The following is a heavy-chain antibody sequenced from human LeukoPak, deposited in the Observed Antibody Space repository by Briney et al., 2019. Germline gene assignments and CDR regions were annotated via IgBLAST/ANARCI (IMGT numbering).Heavy chain of an antibody. J-gene: IGHJ5*02. CDR3: ARGPRGKYQLLSATLDWFDP. CDR1: GFTFSSYS. CDR2: ISSSSSYI. D-gene: IGHD2-2*01. V-gene: IGHV3-21*01. Sequence: GGSLRLSCAASGFTFSSYSMNWVRQAPGKGLEWGSSISSSSSYIYYADSVKGRFTISRDNAKNSLYLQMNSLRAEDTAVYYCARGPRGKYQLLSATLDWFDPWGQGTLVTVSS.